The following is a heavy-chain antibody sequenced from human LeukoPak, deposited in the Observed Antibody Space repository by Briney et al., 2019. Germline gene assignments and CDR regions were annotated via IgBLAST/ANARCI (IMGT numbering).Heavy chain of an antibody. CDR1: GFTFNKYG. J-gene: IGHJ4*02. D-gene: IGHD5-12*01. CDR2: IWSNGGET. Sequence: GRSLRLSCAASGFTFNKYGMHWVRQVPGMGLEWVAVIWSNGGETYYADSVRGRFTISRDNSKSTVDLQMNSLRAEDTAVYYCARDRTYSGSPDGRSHFNSWGQGTLVNVSS. V-gene: IGHV3-33*01. CDR3: ARDRTYSGSPDGRSHFNS.